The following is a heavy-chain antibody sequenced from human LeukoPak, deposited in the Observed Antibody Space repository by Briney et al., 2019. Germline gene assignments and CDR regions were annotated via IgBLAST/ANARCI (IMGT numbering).Heavy chain of an antibody. V-gene: IGHV1-46*01. CDR1: GYTFTSNY. D-gene: IGHD1-26*01. CDR2: INPSDGSA. CDR3: ATDISPPDQGAPLGY. Sequence: ASVKVSCKASGYTFTSNYMHWVRQAPGQGLEWMGIINPSDGSANSAQKFQGRVTMTRDTSTSTAYMELSSLRSEDTAVYYCATDISPPDQGAPLGYWGQGTLVTVSS. J-gene: IGHJ4*02.